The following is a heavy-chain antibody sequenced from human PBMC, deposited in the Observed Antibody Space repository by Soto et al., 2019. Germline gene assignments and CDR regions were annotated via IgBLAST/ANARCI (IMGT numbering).Heavy chain of an antibody. CDR3: AKSPGEYYDILTATNGMDV. Sequence: GGSLRLSCAASGFTFSSYAMSWVRQAPGKGLEWVSAISGSGGSTYYADSVKGRFTISRDNSKNTLYLQMNSLRAEDTAVYYCAKSPGEYYDILTATNGMDVWGQGTTVTVSS. CDR2: ISGSGGST. CDR1: GFTFSSYA. D-gene: IGHD3-9*01. J-gene: IGHJ6*02. V-gene: IGHV3-23*01.